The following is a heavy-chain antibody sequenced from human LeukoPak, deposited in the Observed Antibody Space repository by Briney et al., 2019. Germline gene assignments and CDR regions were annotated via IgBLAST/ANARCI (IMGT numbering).Heavy chain of an antibody. J-gene: IGHJ3*02. CDR3: ARGSSWYLASPFDI. CDR2: INHRGST. Sequence: SETLSLTCAVYGGSFSGYYWSWIRQPPGRGLEWIGEINHRGSTNYNPSLKSRVAISIDTSKKQFSLKVTSVTAADTAVYYCARGSSWYLASPFDIWGQGTMVTVSS. CDR1: GGSFSGYY. D-gene: IGHD6-13*01. V-gene: IGHV4-34*01.